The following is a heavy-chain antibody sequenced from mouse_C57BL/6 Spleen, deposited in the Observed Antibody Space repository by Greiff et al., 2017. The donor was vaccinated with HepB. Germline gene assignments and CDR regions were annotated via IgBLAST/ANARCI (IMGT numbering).Heavy chain of an antibody. D-gene: IGHD6-1*01. J-gene: IGHJ1*03. CDR1: GFTFSNYW. CDR3: TALGYFDV. CDR2: IRFKSDNYAT. V-gene: IGHV6-3*01. Sequence: EVKLMESGGGLVQPGGSMKLSCVASGFTFSNYWMNWVRQSPEKGLEWVAQIRFKSDNYATHYAESVKGRFTISRNDSKSSVYLQMNNLRAEDTGIYYCTALGYFDVWGTGTTVTVSS.